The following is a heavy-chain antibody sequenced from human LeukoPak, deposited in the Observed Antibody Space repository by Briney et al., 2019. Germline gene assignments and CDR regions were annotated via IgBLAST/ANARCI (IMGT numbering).Heavy chain of an antibody. V-gene: IGHV1-69*04. Sequence: SVKVSCKASGYTFTSYGISWVRQAPGQGLEWMGRIIPVLPVANYAQNFHDRVTITADKSTSTAYMELSSLRSEDTAVYYCARDSAPYSYDSSGYYVYAFDMWGQGTMVTVSS. J-gene: IGHJ3*02. D-gene: IGHD3-22*01. CDR2: IIPVLPVA. CDR3: ARDSAPYSYDSSGYYVYAFDM. CDR1: GYTFTSYG.